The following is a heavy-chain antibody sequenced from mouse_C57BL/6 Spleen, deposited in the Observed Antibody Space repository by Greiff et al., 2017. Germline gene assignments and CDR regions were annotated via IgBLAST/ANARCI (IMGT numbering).Heavy chain of an antibody. CDR3: ARDSSGLDY. CDR1: GYSFTGYY. D-gene: IGHD3-2*02. CDR2: INPSTGGT. V-gene: IGHV1-42*01. J-gene: IGHJ2*01. Sequence: EVQLQQSGPELVKPGASVKISCKASGYSFTGYYMNWVKQSPEKSLEWIGEINPSTGGTTYNQKFKAKATLTVDKSSSTAYMQLKSLTSEDYAVYYCARDSSGLDYWGQGTTLTVSS.